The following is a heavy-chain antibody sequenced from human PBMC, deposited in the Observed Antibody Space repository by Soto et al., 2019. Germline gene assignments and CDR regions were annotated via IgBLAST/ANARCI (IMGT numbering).Heavy chain of an antibody. J-gene: IGHJ6*02. CDR3: AKASGAYSSRWGRRDYCGMDV. V-gene: IGHV3-30*18. CDR1: GYTFSSYC. Sequence: QVQLVESGGGVVQPGRSLILSCAASGYTFSSYCMHWVRQAPGKGLDWEADISCDGSNKYYADSVKGRFTISRDNSKKTMYMHMNSLRTEDTAVYYCAKASGAYSSRWGRRDYCGMDVWGQGTTVTVSS. D-gene: IGHD6-13*01. CDR2: ISCDGSNK.